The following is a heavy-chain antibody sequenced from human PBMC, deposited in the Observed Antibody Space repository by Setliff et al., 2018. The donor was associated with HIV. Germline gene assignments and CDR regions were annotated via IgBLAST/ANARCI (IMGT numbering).Heavy chain of an antibody. CDR1: GFTVSSSY. D-gene: IGHD3-10*01. CDR3: ARVVRGVTAHYFDY. V-gene: IGHV3-66*01. J-gene: IGHJ4*02. Sequence: PGGSLRLSCVASGFTVSSSYMSWVRRAPGKGLEWVSVIYSGGSTYYADSVKGRFSISRDDSKNTLYLQMSSLRAEDTAVYYCARVVRGVTAHYFDYWGQGTPVTVSS. CDR2: IYSGGST.